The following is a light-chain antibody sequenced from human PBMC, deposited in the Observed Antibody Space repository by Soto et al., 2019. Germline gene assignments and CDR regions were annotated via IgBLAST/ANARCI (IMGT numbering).Light chain of an antibody. J-gene: IGLJ1*01. Sequence: QSALTQPASVSGSPGQSITISFTGTSSDVGGYNYVSWYQQHPGKAPKLMIYDVSTRPSGVSNRFSGSKSDNTASLTISGLQADDEADYYCSSYTSRSTRVFGTGTKLTV. V-gene: IGLV2-14*01. CDR1: SSDVGGYNY. CDR3: SSYTSRSTRV. CDR2: DVS.